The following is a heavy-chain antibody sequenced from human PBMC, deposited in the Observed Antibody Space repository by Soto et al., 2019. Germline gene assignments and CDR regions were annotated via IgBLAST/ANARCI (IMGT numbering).Heavy chain of an antibody. D-gene: IGHD3-22*01. J-gene: IGHJ4*02. CDR1: GFTFSSYE. CDR2: ISSSGSTI. Sequence: GGSLRLSCAASGFTFSSYEMNWVRQAPGKGLEWVSYISSSGSTIYYADSVKGRFTISRDNAKNSLYLQMNSLRAEDTAVYYCARERPSYYYDSSGYYDYWGQGTLVTVSS. V-gene: IGHV3-48*03. CDR3: ARERPSYYYDSSGYYDY.